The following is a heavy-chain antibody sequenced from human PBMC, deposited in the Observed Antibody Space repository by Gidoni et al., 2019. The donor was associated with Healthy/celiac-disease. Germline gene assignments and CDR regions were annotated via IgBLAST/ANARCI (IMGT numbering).Heavy chain of an antibody. Sequence: EVQLVQSGAVAKKRGESLKFACTGSGDTFTSYGIGWGRQMPGKGLMWMGIIYPGDTDTRYIPSFQAQFTISADKSISTAYLQWSSLKASDTAMYYCARHSGTADAFDIWGQGTMVTVFS. V-gene: IGHV5-51*01. CDR1: GDTFTSYG. CDR2: IYPGDTDT. J-gene: IGHJ3*02. CDR3: ARHSGTADAFDI.